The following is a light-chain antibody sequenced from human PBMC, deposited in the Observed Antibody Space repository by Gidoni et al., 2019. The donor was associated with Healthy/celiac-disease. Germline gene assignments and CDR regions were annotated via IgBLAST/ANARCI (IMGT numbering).Light chain of an antibody. J-gene: IGLJ1*01. Sequence: QSALPQPASVSGSPGQSITISCTGNSSDVGGYNYVSWYQQHPGTAPKLMIYDVRNRPSGVSNRFSGSKSGNTASLTISGLQAEDEADYYCSSYTSSSLYVFGTGTKVTVL. CDR3: SSYTSSSLYV. V-gene: IGLV2-14*01. CDR1: SSDVGGYNY. CDR2: DVR.